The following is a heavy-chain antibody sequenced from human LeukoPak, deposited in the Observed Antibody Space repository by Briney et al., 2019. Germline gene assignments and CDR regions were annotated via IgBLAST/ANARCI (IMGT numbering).Heavy chain of an antibody. CDR3: ARVDTAMFDY. V-gene: IGHV4-39*01. CDR2: IYYSGST. Sequence: PSETLSLTCTVSGGSISSSSYYWGWIRQPPGKGLEWIGSIYYSGSTYYNPSLKSRVTISVDTSKNQFSLKLSSVTAADTAVYYCARVDTAMFDYWGQGTLVTVSS. D-gene: IGHD5-18*01. CDR1: GGSISSSSYY. J-gene: IGHJ4*02.